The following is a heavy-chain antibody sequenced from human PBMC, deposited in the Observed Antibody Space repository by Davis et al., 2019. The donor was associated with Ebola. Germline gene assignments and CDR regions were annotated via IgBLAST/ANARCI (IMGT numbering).Heavy chain of an antibody. CDR3: ARGYDILTGWGWFDP. CDR2: IYNSGRT. CDR1: GGSISSYY. J-gene: IGHJ5*02. V-gene: IGHV4-59*01. D-gene: IGHD3-9*01. Sequence: SETLSLTCTVSGGSISSYYWSWIRQPPGKGLQWIGSIYNSGRTNYSPSLKSRVTISVDTSKNQFSLELSSVTAADTAVYYCARGYDILTGWGWFDPWGQGTLVTVSS.